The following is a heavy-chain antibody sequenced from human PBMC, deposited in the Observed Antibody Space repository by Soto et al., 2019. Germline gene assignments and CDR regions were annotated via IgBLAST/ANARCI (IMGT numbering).Heavy chain of an antibody. D-gene: IGHD3-3*01. V-gene: IGHV1-69*13. J-gene: IGHJ6*02. Sequence: SVKVSCKASGGTFSSYAISWVRQAPGQGLEWMGGIIPIFGTANYAQKFQGRVTITADESTSTAYMELSSLRSEDTAVYYCARSTTYYDFWSGPEFSGYYYGMDVWGQGTTVTVSS. CDR1: GGTFSSYA. CDR2: IIPIFGTA. CDR3: ARSTTYYDFWSGPEFSGYYYGMDV.